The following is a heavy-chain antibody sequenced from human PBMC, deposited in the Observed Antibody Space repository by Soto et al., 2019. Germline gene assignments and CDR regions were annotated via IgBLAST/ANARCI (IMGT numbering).Heavy chain of an antibody. CDR3: ARAFARGYSGYDWPCRDYYYYGMDV. Sequence: EVQLVESGGGLVQPGGSLRLSCAASGFTFSSYEMNWVRQAPGKGLEWVSYISSSGSTIYYADSVKGRFTISRDNAKNSLYLQMNILRAEDKAVYYCARAFARGYSGYDWPCRDYYYYGMDVWGQGTTVTVSS. D-gene: IGHD5-12*01. CDR2: ISSSGSTI. CDR1: GFTFSSYE. V-gene: IGHV3-48*03. J-gene: IGHJ6*02.